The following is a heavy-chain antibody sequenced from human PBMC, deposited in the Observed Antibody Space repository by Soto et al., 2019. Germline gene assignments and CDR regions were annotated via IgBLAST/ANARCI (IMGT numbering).Heavy chain of an antibody. CDR1: GYSFINFD. D-gene: IGHD6-13*01. J-gene: IGHJ5*02. V-gene: IGHV1-8*02. CDR2: MNPGSGKT. Sequence: QVQLVQSVAEVKEPGASVRVSCKASGYSFINFDISWVRQAAGQGPEWLGWMNPGSGKTGYTSKFQGRVAMTRDASTATSHLDLTSLTSDDTAVYYCARMASAGTLNWFDPWGPGTLVTVSS. CDR3: ARMASAGTLNWFDP.